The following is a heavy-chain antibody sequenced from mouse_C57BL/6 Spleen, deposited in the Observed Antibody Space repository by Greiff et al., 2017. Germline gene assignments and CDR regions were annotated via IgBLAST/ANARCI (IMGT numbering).Heavy chain of an antibody. V-gene: IGHV1-42*01. J-gene: IGHJ4*01. Sequence: EVQLVESGPELVKPGASVKISCKASGYSFTGYYMNWVKQSPEKSLEWIGEINPSTGGTTYNQKFKAKATLTVDKSSSTAYMQLKSLTSEDSAVYYCARSGSSGRGAMDYWGQGTSVTVSS. CDR1: GYSFTGYY. D-gene: IGHD3-2*02. CDR2: INPSTGGT. CDR3: ARSGSSGRGAMDY.